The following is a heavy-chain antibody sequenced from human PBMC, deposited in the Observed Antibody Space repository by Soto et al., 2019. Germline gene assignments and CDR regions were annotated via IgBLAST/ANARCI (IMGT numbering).Heavy chain of an antibody. J-gene: IGHJ4*02. CDR3: ARGDSSGYSTLDY. D-gene: IGHD3-22*01. CDR2: IIPIFGTA. Sequence: SVKVSCKASGGTFSSYAISWVRQAPGQGLEWMGGIIPIFGTANYAQKFQGRVTITADESTSTAYMELSCLRSEDTAVYYCARGDSSGYSTLDYWGQGTLVTVSS. V-gene: IGHV1-69*13. CDR1: GGTFSSYA.